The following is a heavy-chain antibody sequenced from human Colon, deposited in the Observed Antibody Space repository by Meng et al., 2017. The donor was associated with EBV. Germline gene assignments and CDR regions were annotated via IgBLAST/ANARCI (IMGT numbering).Heavy chain of an antibody. CDR1: GTSISTSNW. J-gene: IGHJ5*02. V-gene: IGHV4-4*02. CDR2: IYHNGQT. CDR3: ARDGGVTHIP. Sequence: VRLQESGAGLWKPSGTLSLTCPVSGTSISTSNWWSWIRQSPGEGLEWIGAIYHNGQTNYNPSLKSRVSMSVDESKNEFSLNLKSVTAADTAVYYCARDGGVTHIPWGQGVLVTVSS. D-gene: IGHD2-8*02.